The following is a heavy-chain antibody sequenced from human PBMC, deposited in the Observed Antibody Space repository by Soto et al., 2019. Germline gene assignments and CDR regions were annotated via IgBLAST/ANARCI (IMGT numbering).Heavy chain of an antibody. CDR3: ARGGAYYDILTGYYVYNWFDP. Sequence: ASVKVSCKASGYSFTSYAIHWMRQAPGQRLEWMGWINAGNGNTKDPQKFQGRVTMTRDTSASTAYMELRSLRSDDTAVYYCARGGAYYDILTGYYVYNWFDPWGQGTLVTVSS. J-gene: IGHJ5*02. CDR2: INAGNGNT. V-gene: IGHV1-3*01. D-gene: IGHD3-9*01. CDR1: GYSFTSYA.